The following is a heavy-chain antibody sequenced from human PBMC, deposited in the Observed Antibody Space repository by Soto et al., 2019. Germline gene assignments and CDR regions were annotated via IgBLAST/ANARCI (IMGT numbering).Heavy chain of an antibody. V-gene: IGHV4-59*01. J-gene: IGHJ5*02. CDR3: ARGRGYSGQRRGWFDP. Sequence: QLQLQESGPGLVKPSETLSLTCTVSGGSISTYYWNWIRQPPGKGLEWIGDIYYSGRTNYNPSLKSRVAISVDISKNQFSLNLSSVTPADTAVYYCARGRGYSGQRRGWFDPWGQGTLVTVSS. D-gene: IGHD5-12*01. CDR1: GGSISTYY. CDR2: IYYSGRT.